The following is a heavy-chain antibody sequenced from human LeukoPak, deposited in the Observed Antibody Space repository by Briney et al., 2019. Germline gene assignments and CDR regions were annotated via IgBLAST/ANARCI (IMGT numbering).Heavy chain of an antibody. Sequence: GGSLRLSCAASGFTFSSYSMNWVRQAPGKGLEWVSYISSSSSTIYYADSVKGRFTISRDNAKNSLYLQFNNLRAGDTAVYFCARALVVGATYPYQGGQGTRVTVSS. V-gene: IGHV3-48*01. D-gene: IGHD1-26*01. CDR2: ISSSSSTI. J-gene: IGHJ4*02. CDR1: GFTFSSYS. CDR3: ARALVVGATYPYQ.